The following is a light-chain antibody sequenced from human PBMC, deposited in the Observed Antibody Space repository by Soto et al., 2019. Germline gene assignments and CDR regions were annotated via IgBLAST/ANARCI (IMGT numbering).Light chain of an antibody. V-gene: IGKV1-5*01. CDR3: QQYNTYSGT. CDR1: QSFSSW. CDR2: DAS. Sequence: DIQMTQSPSTLSASVGDRVTITCRASQSFSSWLAWYQQKPGKAPKLLIYDASSLESGVPSRFSGSGSGTEFTLTITSLQPDDFATYYCQQYNTYSGTFGQGTKVEIK. J-gene: IGKJ1*01.